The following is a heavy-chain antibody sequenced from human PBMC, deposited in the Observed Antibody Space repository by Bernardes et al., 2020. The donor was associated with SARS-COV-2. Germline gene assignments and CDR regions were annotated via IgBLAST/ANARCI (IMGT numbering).Heavy chain of an antibody. CDR2: INSDGSST. CDR3: ARRSTYDFWSGYLPITYYYMDV. J-gene: IGHJ6*03. CDR1: GFTFSSYW. V-gene: IGHV3-74*01. Sequence: GGSLRLSCAASGFTFSSYWMHWVRQAPGKGLVWVSRINSDGSSTSYADSVKGRFTISRDNAKNTLYLQMNSLRAEDTAVYYCARRSTYDFWSGYLPITYYYMDVWGKGTTVTVSS. D-gene: IGHD3-3*01.